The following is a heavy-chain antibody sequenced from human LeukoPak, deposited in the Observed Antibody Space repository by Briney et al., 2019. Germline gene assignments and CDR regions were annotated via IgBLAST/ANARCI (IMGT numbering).Heavy chain of an antibody. CDR2: VKQDGSEK. CDR1: GFTFRSFW. V-gene: IGHV3-7*01. Sequence: GGSLRLSCEASGFTFRSFWMSWVRQAPGRGLEWVASVKQDGSEKYYADSVKGRFTIAGDNSKNTLYLQMNSLRAEDTAVYYCARDPLGTRPGFDYWGQGTLVTVSS. D-gene: IGHD1-1*01. CDR3: ARDPLGTRPGFDY. J-gene: IGHJ4*02.